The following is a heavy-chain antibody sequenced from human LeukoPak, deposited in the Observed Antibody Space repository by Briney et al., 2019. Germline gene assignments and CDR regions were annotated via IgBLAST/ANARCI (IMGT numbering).Heavy chain of an antibody. CDR2: IWYDASGQ. CDR1: GFSFSTYG. Sequence: PGGSLRLSCAASGFSFSTYGMHWVRQAPGKGLEWVAMIWYDASGQHYADSVKGRSTISRDTSKNTLYLQMNSLRAEDTAVYFCARDSLYDDNGYYHYFDYWGQGTLVTVSS. CDR3: ARDSLYDDNGYYHYFDY. V-gene: IGHV3-33*01. D-gene: IGHD3-22*01. J-gene: IGHJ4*02.